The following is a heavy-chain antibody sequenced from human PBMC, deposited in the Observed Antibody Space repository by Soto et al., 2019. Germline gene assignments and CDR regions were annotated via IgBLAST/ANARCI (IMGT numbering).Heavy chain of an antibody. CDR3: ARDLVEVGAIEGDYYYYGMDV. CDR1: SSSISNNVS. Sequence: SDNPSRISANSSSSISNNVSRSWCRHPPGQDLEWSGAIYLSGSTNYNPSPKSRVTISVDKSKNQFSLKLSSVTAADTAVYYCARDLVEVGAIEGDYYYYGMDVWGQGTTVTVSS. D-gene: IGHD1-26*01. V-gene: IGHV4-4*02. J-gene: IGHJ6*02. CDR2: IYLSGST.